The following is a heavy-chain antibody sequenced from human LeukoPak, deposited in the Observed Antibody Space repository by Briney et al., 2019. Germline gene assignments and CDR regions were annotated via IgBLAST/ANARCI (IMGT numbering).Heavy chain of an antibody. CDR1: GFTFSSYE. V-gene: IGHV3-48*03. J-gene: IGHJ5*02. D-gene: IGHD6-13*01. Sequence: GGSLRLSCAASGFTFSSYEMNWVRQAPGKGLEWVSYISSSGSTIYYADSVEGRFTISRDNAKNSLYLQMNSLRAEDTAVYYCARDAQSSSWYWFDPWGQGTLVTVSS. CDR3: ARDAQSSSWYWFDP. CDR2: ISSSGSTI.